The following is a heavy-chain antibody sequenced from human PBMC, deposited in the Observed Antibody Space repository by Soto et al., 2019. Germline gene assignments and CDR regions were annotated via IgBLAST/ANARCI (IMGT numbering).Heavy chain of an antibody. J-gene: IGHJ4*02. V-gene: IGHV4-31*03. CDR2: IYYSGMT. CDR1: GVSVSTGGYF. Sequence: SETLSLTCTVSGVSVSTGGYFWTWIRQHPGKGLEWIGNIYYSGMTYYNPSLRGRVSISLDPSESQFSLKLNSVTAADTAVYYCARDASGPGYSYGKFDYWGQGALVTVSS. D-gene: IGHD5-18*01. CDR3: ARDASGPGYSYGKFDY.